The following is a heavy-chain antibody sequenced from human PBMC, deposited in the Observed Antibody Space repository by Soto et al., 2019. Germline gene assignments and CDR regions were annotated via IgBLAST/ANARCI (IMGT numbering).Heavy chain of an antibody. J-gene: IGHJ4*02. CDR1: GLTFSTYA. V-gene: IGHV3-23*01. D-gene: IGHD3-22*01. Sequence: EVQLLESGGGLVQPGGSLRFSCAASGLTFSTYAMSWVRQAPGKGLEWVSGVSGSGARTFYADSVKGRFTISRDNSKNTLYLQMNSLRAEDTAAYYCAKTDDSNDAYFDYWGQGTLVIVSS. CDR2: VSGSGART. CDR3: AKTDDSNDAYFDY.